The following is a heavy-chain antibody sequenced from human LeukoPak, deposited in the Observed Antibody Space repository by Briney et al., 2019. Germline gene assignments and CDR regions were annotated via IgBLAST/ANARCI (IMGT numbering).Heavy chain of an antibody. CDR3: ARGPYGSGSYY. D-gene: IGHD3-10*01. V-gene: IGHV4-30-4*01. CDR1: GGSISSGDYY. J-gene: IGHJ4*02. Sequence: PSQSLSLTCTVSGGSISSGDYYWSWIRQPPGKGLEWIGYIYYSGTTYYNPSLKSRVTISVDTSKNQFSLKLTSVTAADTAVYYCARGPYGSGSYYWGQGTLVTVSS. CDR2: IYYSGTT.